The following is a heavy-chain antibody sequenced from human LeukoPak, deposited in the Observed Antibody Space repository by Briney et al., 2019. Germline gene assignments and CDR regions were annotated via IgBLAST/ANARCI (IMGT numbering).Heavy chain of an antibody. V-gene: IGHV4-34*01. J-gene: IGHJ4*02. Sequence: SETLSLTCAVYGGSFSGYYWSWIRQPPGKGLEWIGEINHSGSTNYNPSLKSRVTISVDTSKNQFSLKLSSVTAADTAVYYCAKSLGYCSSTSCPDYWGQGTLVTVSS. CDR3: AKSLGYCSSTSCPDY. CDR1: GGSFSGYY. CDR2: INHSGST. D-gene: IGHD2-2*01.